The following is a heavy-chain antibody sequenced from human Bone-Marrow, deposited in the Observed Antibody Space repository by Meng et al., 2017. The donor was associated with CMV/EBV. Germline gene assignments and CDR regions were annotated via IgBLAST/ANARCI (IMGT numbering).Heavy chain of an antibody. J-gene: IGHJ4*02. D-gene: IGHD3-10*01. CDR1: GFTFSSYA. CDR2: ISGSGGST. V-gene: IGHV3-23*01. CDR3: AKEYYYGSGSHD. Sequence: GESLKISCAASGFTFSSYAMSWVRQAPGKGLEWVSAISGSGGSTYYADSAKGRFTISRDNSKNTLYLQMNSLRAEDTAVYYCAKEYYYGSGSHDWGQGTLVTVSS.